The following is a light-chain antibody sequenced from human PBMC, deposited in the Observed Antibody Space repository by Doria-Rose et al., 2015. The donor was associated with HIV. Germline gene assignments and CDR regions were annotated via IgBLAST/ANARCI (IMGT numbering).Light chain of an antibody. CDR2: DAS. J-gene: IGKJ3*01. CDR1: QSVSSN. Sequence: TQSPATPSLSPGERATLSCRASQSVSSNLAWYQQKPGQAPRLLIYDASNRATGIPARFSGSGSGTDFTLTISSLEPEDFAVYFCQQRSNWPPIFTFGPGTKVDI. V-gene: IGKV3-11*01. CDR3: QQRSNWPPIFT.